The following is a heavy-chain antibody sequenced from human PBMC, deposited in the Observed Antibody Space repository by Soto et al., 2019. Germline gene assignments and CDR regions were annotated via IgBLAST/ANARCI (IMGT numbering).Heavy chain of an antibody. CDR2: VSINATTT. V-gene: IGHV3-74*03. Sequence: ELQLVESGGGLVQPGGSVRLSCTASGFTFTNYWMHWVRQAPGKGLVWVSRVSINATTTTYADSVKGRFSISRDNAKNTLYLQMNNLRVEDTAIYYCARTTKYCTSTNCYVMAFDSWGQGALVTVSS. J-gene: IGHJ4*02. CDR1: GFTFTNYW. D-gene: IGHD2-2*01. CDR3: ARTTKYCTSTNCYVMAFDS.